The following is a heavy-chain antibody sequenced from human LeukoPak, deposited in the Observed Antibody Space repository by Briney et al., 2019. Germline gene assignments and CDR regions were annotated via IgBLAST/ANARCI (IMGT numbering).Heavy chain of an antibody. CDR2: ITTSGTST. J-gene: IGHJ4*02. D-gene: IGHD1-26*01. Sequence: GGSLRLSCATSGLTFSSYEMNWVRQAPGKGLEWISYITTSGTSTYYADSVKGRFTISRDNGKTALSLQMNSLRAEDTAVYYCVVHSATSCYWGQGTLVTVSS. V-gene: IGHV3-48*03. CDR1: GLTFSSYE. CDR3: VVHSATSCY.